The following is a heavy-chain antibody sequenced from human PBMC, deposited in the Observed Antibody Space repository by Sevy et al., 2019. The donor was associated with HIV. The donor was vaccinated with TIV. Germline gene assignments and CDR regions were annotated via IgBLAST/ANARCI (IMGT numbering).Heavy chain of an antibody. CDR3: ASLLTEDPFDI. D-gene: IGHD3-10*01. V-gene: IGHV3-23*01. Sequence: GGSLRLSCAASGITFSSYAMSWVRQAPGKGLDGVSGISAGGGRTYHADSVKGRFTMSGDKSKNTLYLKMNSLTAEDSGVYYCASLLTEDPFDIWGQGTMVTVSS. CDR2: ISAGGGRT. CDR1: GITFSSYA. J-gene: IGHJ3*02.